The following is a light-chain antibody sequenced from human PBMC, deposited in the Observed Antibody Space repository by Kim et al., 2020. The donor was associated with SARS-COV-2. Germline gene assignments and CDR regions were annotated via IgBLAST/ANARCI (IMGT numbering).Light chain of an antibody. CDR1: QSINNH. CDR3: QQSYNSPRT. V-gene: IGKV1-39*01. J-gene: IGKJ1*01. CDR2: GAS. Sequence: DIQMTKSPSSLSVSVGDRVTITCRASQSINNHLNWYQDKPGNAPKVLIYGASSLQSGVPSRFSGSGSGTDFTLTISNLQPEDFATYYCQQSYNSPRTFGQGTKVDIK.